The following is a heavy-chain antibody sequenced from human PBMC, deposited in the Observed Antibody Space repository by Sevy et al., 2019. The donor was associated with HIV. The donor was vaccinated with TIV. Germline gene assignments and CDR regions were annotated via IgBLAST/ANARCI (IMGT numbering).Heavy chain of an antibody. Sequence: GGSLRLSCAASGFTFSSYSMNWVRQAPGKGLEWVSYISSSSSTIYYADSVKGRFTISRDNAKNSLYLQMNSLGDEDTAVYYWARRQVAAAGTFDYWGQGTLVTVSS. CDR3: ARRQVAAAGTFDY. CDR2: ISSSSSTI. D-gene: IGHD6-13*01. J-gene: IGHJ4*02. CDR1: GFTFSSYS. V-gene: IGHV3-48*02.